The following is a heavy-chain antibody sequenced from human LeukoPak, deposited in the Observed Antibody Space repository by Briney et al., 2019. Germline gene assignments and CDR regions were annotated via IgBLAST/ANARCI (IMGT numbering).Heavy chain of an antibody. CDR3: ARGKWLANWFDP. Sequence: KPSETLSLTCAVYGGSFSGYYWSWIRQPPGKGLGWIGEINHSGSTNYNPSLKSRVTISVDTSKNQFSLKLSSVTAADTAVYYCARGKWLANWFDPWGQGTLVTVSS. D-gene: IGHD6-19*01. CDR1: GGSFSGYY. J-gene: IGHJ5*02. V-gene: IGHV4-34*01. CDR2: INHSGST.